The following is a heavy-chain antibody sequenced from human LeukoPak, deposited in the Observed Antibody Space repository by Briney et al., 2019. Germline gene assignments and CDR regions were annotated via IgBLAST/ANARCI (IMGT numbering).Heavy chain of an antibody. CDR2: ISAGST. J-gene: IGHJ5*02. V-gene: IGHV3-23*01. CDR1: GFTVTNYA. Sequence: PGGSLRLSCAASGFTVTNYAMTWVRQAPGKDLEWVSAISAGSTLYADSVKGRFTISRDNSKSTLYLEMNNLRADDTAVYYCVKSGTDVSWGQGTLVTVSS. CDR3: VKSGTDVS. D-gene: IGHD1-1*01.